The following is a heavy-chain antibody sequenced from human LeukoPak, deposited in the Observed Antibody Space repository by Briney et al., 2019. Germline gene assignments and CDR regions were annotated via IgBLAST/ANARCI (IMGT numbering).Heavy chain of an antibody. V-gene: IGHV3-74*01. Sequence: GGSLRVSCAASGFTFSSYWMHWVRQAPRKGLVWVSSINSDGSSTSYADYVKGRLTISRDNAKNTLYLQMNSLRAEDTAVYYCARGGSYGDYGRGLFDYWGQGTLVTVSS. J-gene: IGHJ4*02. CDR2: INSDGSST. CDR3: ARGGSYGDYGRGLFDY. D-gene: IGHD4-17*01. CDR1: GFTFSSYW.